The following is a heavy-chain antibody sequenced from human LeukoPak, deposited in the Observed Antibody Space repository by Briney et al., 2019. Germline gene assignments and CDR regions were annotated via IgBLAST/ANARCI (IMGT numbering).Heavy chain of an antibody. CDR1: GGSISSGSYY. CDR3: ARGPRARAARRDWYFDL. CDR2: IYTSGST. Sequence: PSETLSLTCTVSGGSISSGSYYWSWIRQPAGKGLEWIGRIYTSGSTNYNPSLKSRVTISVDTSKNQFSLKLSSVTAADTAVYYCARGPRARAARRDWYFDLWGRGTLVTVSS. J-gene: IGHJ2*01. D-gene: IGHD6-6*01. V-gene: IGHV4-61*02.